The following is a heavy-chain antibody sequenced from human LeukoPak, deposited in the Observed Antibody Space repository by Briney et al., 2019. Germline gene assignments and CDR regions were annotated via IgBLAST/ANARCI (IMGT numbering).Heavy chain of an antibody. Sequence: GGSLRLSCAASGFTFITYSMNWVRQTPGKGLEWVASISSTNTYIHYADSVKGRFTVSRDNARNSLFLQMNSLRADDTAVYYCAREGAVVVPAGYLDYWGQGTLVTVSS. CDR2: ISSTNTYI. CDR3: AREGAVVVPAGYLDY. D-gene: IGHD2-2*01. CDR1: GFTFITYS. V-gene: IGHV3-21*01. J-gene: IGHJ4*02.